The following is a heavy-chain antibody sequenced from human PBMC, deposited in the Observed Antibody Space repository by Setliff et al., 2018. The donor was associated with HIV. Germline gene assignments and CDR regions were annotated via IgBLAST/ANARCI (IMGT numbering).Heavy chain of an antibody. Sequence: SETLSLTCTVSGGSISSFYWTWIRQPPGKGLEWIGYIYYSGSTNYNPSLKSRVTISVDTSKNQFSLKLSSVTASDTAVYYCARQLTTLDYFDYWGQGTLVTVSS. CDR2: IYYSGST. J-gene: IGHJ4*02. D-gene: IGHD4-17*01. CDR1: GGSISSFY. V-gene: IGHV4-59*08. CDR3: ARQLTTLDYFDY.